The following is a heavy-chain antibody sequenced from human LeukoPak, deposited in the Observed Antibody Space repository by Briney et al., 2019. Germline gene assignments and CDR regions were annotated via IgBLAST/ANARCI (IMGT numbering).Heavy chain of an antibody. CDR1: GGTFSSYT. CDR2: IIPILGIA. V-gene: IGHV1-69*04. J-gene: IGHJ6*02. CDR3: ARDRRCSGGSCYSEHYYYGMDV. D-gene: IGHD2-15*01. Sequence: SVKVSCKASGGTFSSYTISWVRQAPGQGLEWMGRIIPILGIANYAQKFRGRVTITADKSTSTAYMELSSLRSEDTAVYYCARDRRCSGGSCYSEHYYYGMDVWGQGTTVTVSS.